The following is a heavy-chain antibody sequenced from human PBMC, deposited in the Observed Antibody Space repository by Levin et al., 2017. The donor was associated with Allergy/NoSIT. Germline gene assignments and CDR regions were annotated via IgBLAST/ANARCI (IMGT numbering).Heavy chain of an antibody. D-gene: IGHD1-26*01. CDR1: GFTFSSYG. CDR3: AAAEVGALTFDY. V-gene: IGHV3-30*03. J-gene: IGHJ4*02. Sequence: GESLKISCAASGFTFSSYGMHWVRQAPGKGLEWVAVISYDGSNKYYADSVKGRFTISRDNSKNTLYLQMNSLRAEDTAVYYCAAAEVGALTFDYWGQGTLVTVSS. CDR2: ISYDGSNK.